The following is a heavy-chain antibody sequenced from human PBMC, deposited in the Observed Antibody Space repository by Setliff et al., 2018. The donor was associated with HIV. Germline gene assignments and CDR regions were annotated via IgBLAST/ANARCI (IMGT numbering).Heavy chain of an antibody. V-gene: IGHV5-51*01. CDR3: ARHGTYFTSASYQRPPPGGFDL. J-gene: IGHJ2*01. CDR1: GYSFTDYW. D-gene: IGHD2-8*02. Sequence: GESLKISCKGSGYSFTDYWIGWVRQMPGKGLEWMGIIYPGDSDTRYSPSFQGQVTISADGSISTVYLQWSSLKASDTATYYCARHGTYFTSASYQRPPPGGFDLWGRGTLVTVSS. CDR2: IYPGDSDT.